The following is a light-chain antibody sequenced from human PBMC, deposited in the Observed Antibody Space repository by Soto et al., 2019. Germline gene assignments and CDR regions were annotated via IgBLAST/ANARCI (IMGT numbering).Light chain of an antibody. Sequence: DIPMAQSPSSVSAFVGDRVAVTCRASQDITTWLAWYQKKPGEAPRLLIYAASSLYSGVPTRFSGSGTGTEFTLTISNLQPEDSAIYYCQQVKGFPLTFGGGTKVE. CDR3: QQVKGFPLT. CDR2: AAS. J-gene: IGKJ4*01. CDR1: QDITTW. V-gene: IGKV1-12*01.